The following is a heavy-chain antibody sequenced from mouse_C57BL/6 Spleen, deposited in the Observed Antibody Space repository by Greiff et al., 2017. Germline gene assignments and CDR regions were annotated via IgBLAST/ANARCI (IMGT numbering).Heavy chain of an antibody. V-gene: IGHV2-2*01. J-gene: IGHJ1*03. Sequence: QVQLKESGPGLVQPSQSLSITCTVSGFSLTSYGVHWVRQSPGKGLEWLGVIWSGGSTDYNAAFISRLSISKDNSKSHVFFKMHSLQADDTAIYXCTRSPHYYGSSYEYFDVWGTGTTVTVSS. CDR3: TRSPHYYGSSYEYFDV. D-gene: IGHD1-1*01. CDR1: GFSLTSYG. CDR2: IWSGGST.